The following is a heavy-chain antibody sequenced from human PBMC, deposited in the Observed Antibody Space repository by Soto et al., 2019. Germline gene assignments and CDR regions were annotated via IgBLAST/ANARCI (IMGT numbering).Heavy chain of an antibody. V-gene: IGHV3-23*01. CDR2: ISGSGGST. CDR3: AKDGIVVVLSEINWFDP. CDR1: GVTFSSYA. Sequence: GGSLRLSCAGSGVTFSSYAMSWVRQAPGKGLEWVSAISGSGGSTYYADSVKGRFTISRDNSKNTLYLQMNSLRAEDTAVYYCAKDGIVVVLSEINWFDPWGQATLVTVSS. D-gene: IGHD2-2*01. J-gene: IGHJ5*02.